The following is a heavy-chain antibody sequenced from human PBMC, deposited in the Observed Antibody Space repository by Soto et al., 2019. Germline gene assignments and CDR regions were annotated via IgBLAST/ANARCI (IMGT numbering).Heavy chain of an antibody. CDR1: GGSISSGGYY. CDR2: IYYSGST. Sequence: SETLSLTCTVSGGSISSGGYYWSWIRQHPGKGLEWIGYIYYSGSTYYNPSLKSRVTISVDTSKNQFSLKLSSVTAADTAVYYCARGTKSGYDFWSAQSPVDAFDIWGQGTMVT. V-gene: IGHV4-30-4*08. D-gene: IGHD3-3*01. J-gene: IGHJ3*02. CDR3: ARGTKSGYDFWSAQSPVDAFDI.